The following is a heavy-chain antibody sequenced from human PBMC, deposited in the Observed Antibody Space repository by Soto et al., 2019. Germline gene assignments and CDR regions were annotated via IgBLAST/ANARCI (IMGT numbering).Heavy chain of an antibody. Sequence: TLSLTCAVSGGSISSGGYSWSWIRQPPGKGLEWIGYIYHSGSTYYNPSLKSRVTISVDRSKNQFSLKLSSVTAADTAVYYCARGLIYYDSSGYYPAVYYFDYWGQGTLVTVSS. CDR3: ARGLIYYDSSGYYPAVYYFDY. CDR1: GGSISSGGYS. V-gene: IGHV4-30-2*01. J-gene: IGHJ4*02. CDR2: IYHSGST. D-gene: IGHD3-22*01.